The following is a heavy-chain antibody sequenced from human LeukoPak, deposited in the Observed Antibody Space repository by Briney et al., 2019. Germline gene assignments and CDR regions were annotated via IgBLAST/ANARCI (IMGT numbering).Heavy chain of an antibody. CDR3: ARDKGDYYYYYMDV. CDR1: GFTFSGYS. CDR2: ISTSGSSA. V-gene: IGHV3-48*01. Sequence: GGSLRLSCAGSGFTFSGYSMHWVRQAPGKGLEWVAYISTSGSSAYYTDSVQGRLTISRDNAKNSLYLQMNTLRAEDTAVYYCARDKGDYYYYYMDVWGKGTTVTVSS. D-gene: IGHD3-10*01. J-gene: IGHJ6*03.